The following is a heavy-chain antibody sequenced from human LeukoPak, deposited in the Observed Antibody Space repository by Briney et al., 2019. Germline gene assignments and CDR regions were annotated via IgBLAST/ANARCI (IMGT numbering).Heavy chain of an antibody. V-gene: IGHV3-21*01. CDR1: GFTFSSYT. CDR3: ARYFSQMTTNSDAFDI. CDR2: ISSGSGYR. J-gene: IGHJ3*02. Sequence: GGSLRLSCAASGFTFSSYTMNWVRQAPGKGLEWVSSISSGSGYRNYADSLKGRFTISRDNAKNSLYLQMNSLRAEDTAVYYCARYFSQMTTNSDAFDIRGQGTMVTVSS. D-gene: IGHD5-24*01.